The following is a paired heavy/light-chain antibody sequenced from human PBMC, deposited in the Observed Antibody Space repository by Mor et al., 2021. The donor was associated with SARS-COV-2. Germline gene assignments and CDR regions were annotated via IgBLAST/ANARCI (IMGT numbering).Light chain of an antibody. Sequence: SYVLTQPPSVSVAPGQTASITCGGNNIGGKNVQWYQQKSGQAPVLVVYNDNVRPSGIPERFSGSNSGNTATLTISRGEAGDEADYYCQVFDSSTYFVFFGGGTKLTVL. J-gene: IGLJ2*01. CDR3: QVFDSSTYFVF. CDR2: NDN. V-gene: IGLV3-21*02. CDR1: NIGGKN.
Heavy chain of an antibody. Sequence: EVQLVQSGAEVKKPGESLKISCKASEFSFSNYWIAWVRQMPGKGLEWMAMIYPGDSDTKYSPSFQGQVTVSADKSISTAYLQWSSLKASDTAMYYCARRQQEGLDVWGQGTTVTVSS. CDR1: EFSFSNYW. D-gene: IGHD6-13*01. CDR3: ARRQQEGLDV. V-gene: IGHV5-51*01. CDR2: IYPGDSDT. J-gene: IGHJ6*02.